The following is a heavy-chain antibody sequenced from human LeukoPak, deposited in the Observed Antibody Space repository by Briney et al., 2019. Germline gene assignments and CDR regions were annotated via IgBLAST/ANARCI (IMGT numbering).Heavy chain of an antibody. D-gene: IGHD4-17*01. Sequence: ASVTASCKVSGYTLTELSMHWVRQAPGKGLEWMGGFDPEDGETIYAQKFQGRVTMTEDTSTDTAYMELSSLRSEDTAVYYCATVPTVTTRYFDYWGQGTLVTVSS. V-gene: IGHV1-24*01. CDR2: FDPEDGET. CDR1: GYTLTELS. J-gene: IGHJ4*02. CDR3: ATVPTVTTRYFDY.